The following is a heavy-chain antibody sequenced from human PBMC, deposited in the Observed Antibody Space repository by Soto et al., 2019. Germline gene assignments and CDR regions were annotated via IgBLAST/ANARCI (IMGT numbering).Heavy chain of an antibody. Sequence: EVQLVESGGGLVQPGRSLRLSCAASGFTFDDFAMHWVRQPPGKGPEWVANIKPDGSEQYYVDSVKGRFTISRDNANNSLYLQMNSLRAEDTAVYFCARGNWNYYYGFDVWGQGTTVTVSS. CDR2: IKPDGSEQ. CDR1: GFTFDDFA. CDR3: ARGNWNYYYGFDV. D-gene: IGHD1-20*01. V-gene: IGHV3-7*01. J-gene: IGHJ6*02.